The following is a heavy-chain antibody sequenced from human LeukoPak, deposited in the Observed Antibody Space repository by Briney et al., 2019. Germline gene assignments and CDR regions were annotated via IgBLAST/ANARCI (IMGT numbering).Heavy chain of an antibody. V-gene: IGHV3-53*01. J-gene: IGHJ4*02. CDR3: AREYASGTFD. Sequence: GGSLRLSCAASGFTFSNYYMNWVRQAPGKGLECVSVIYNGGATYYADSVKGRFTISRDNSKNTLYLQMNSLRAEDTAVYFCAREYASGTFDWGQGTLVTVSS. D-gene: IGHD2-2*01. CDR2: IYNGGAT. CDR1: GFTFSNYY.